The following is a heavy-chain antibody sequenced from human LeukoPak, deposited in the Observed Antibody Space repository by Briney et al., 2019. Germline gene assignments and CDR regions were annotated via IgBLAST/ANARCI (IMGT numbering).Heavy chain of an antibody. Sequence: GGSLRLSCAASGFTFSSYSMNWVRQAPGKGLEWVSSISSSSSYIYYADSVKGRFTISRDNAKNSLYLQMNSLRAEDTAVYYCARGRGFYSFDAFDIWGQGTMVTVSS. CDR2: ISSSSSYI. V-gene: IGHV3-21*01. J-gene: IGHJ3*02. D-gene: IGHD2-21*01. CDR1: GFTFSSYS. CDR3: ARGRGFYSFDAFDI.